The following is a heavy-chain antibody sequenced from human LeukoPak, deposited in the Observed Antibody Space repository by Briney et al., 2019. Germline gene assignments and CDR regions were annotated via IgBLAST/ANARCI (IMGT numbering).Heavy chain of an antibody. D-gene: IGHD3-22*01. V-gene: IGHV3-23*01. CDR2: ISGSGGST. Sequence: PGGSLRLSCAASGFTFSSYAMSWVRQAPGKGLEWVSAISGSGGSTYYADSVKGRFTISRDNSKNTLYLQMNSLRAEDTAVYYCAKDVPTYYYDSSGYPLFDYWGQGTLVTVSS. CDR1: GFTFSSYA. CDR3: AKDVPTYYYDSSGYPLFDY. J-gene: IGHJ4*02.